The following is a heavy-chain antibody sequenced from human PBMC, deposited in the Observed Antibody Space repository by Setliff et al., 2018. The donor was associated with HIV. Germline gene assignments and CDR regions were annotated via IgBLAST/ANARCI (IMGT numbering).Heavy chain of an antibody. CDR3: ARGSSWYAPFDY. Sequence: VASVKVSCKASGYNFNVYYIHWVRQATGQGLEWMGWINPSSGGTNFAQKFQGRVTMEKDTSLTTVYMELNNLRSDDTAVYFCARGSSWYAPFDYWGQGTLVTVSS. D-gene: IGHD6-13*01. CDR2: INPSSGGT. J-gene: IGHJ4*02. V-gene: IGHV1-2*02. CDR1: GYNFNVYY.